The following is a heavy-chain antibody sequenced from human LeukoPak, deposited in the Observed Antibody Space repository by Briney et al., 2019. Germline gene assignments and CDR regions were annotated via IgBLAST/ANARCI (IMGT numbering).Heavy chain of an antibody. V-gene: IGHV3-23*01. D-gene: IGHD5-24*01. CDR3: ATRTPQDGYNTLVY. J-gene: IGHJ4*02. CDR2: ISGSGGST. CDR1: GFTFSSYG. Sequence: GGSLRLSCAASGFTFSSYGMSWVRQAPGKGLEWVSPISGSGGSTYYPDSVKGRFTISRDISKNTLYLQMNSLRAEDTAVYYCATRTPQDGYNTLVYWGQGALVTVSS.